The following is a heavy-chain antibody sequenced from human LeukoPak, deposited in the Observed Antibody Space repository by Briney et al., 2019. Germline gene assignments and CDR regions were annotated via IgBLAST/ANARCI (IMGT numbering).Heavy chain of an antibody. D-gene: IGHD3/OR15-3a*01. CDR2: IYHTGST. CDR3: AKTRDDLLVGHIDY. CDR1: GYSISSGYY. J-gene: IGHJ4*02. V-gene: IGHV4-38-2*02. Sequence: PSETLSLTCTVSGYSISSGYYWGWIRQSPGKGLEWIGSIYHTGSTYYNPSLKSRLTISVDTSKNQFSLKLSSVTAADTAVYYCAKTRDDLLVGHIDYWGPGTLVTVSS.